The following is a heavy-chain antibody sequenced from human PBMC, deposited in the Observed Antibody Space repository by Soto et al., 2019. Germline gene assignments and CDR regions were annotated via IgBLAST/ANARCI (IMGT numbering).Heavy chain of an antibody. CDR2: INHSGST. D-gene: IGHD3-3*01. J-gene: IGHJ6*02. CDR1: GGSFSGYY. V-gene: IGHV4-34*01. Sequence: SSETLSLTCAVYGGSFSGYYWSWIRQPPGKGLEWIGEINHSGSTNYNPSLKSRVTISVDTSKNPFSLKLSSVTAADTAVYYCARGGHYDFWSGYYGMDVWGQGTTVTVSS. CDR3: ARGGHYDFWSGYYGMDV.